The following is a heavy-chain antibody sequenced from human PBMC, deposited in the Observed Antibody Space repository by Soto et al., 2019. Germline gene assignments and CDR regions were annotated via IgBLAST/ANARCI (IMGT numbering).Heavy chain of an antibody. CDR1: GDSSSSDY. J-gene: IGHJ4*02. CDR3: ARRYGGSFDY. D-gene: IGHD4-17*01. Sequence: PSETLSLTCSVSGDSSSSDYWSWIRQPPGKGLEWIGYIYYSGGTYYNPSLKSRVTISVDTSKNQFSLKLSSVTAADTAVYYCARRYGGSFDYWGQGTLVTVSS. V-gene: IGHV4-59*01. CDR2: IYYSGGT.